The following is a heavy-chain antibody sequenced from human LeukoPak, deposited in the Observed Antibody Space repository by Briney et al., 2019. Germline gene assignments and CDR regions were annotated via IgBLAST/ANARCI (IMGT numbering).Heavy chain of an antibody. CDR3: ARGLTMLDY. D-gene: IGHD3-10*01. J-gene: IGHJ4*02. CDR2: IYYAGSS. Sequence: SETLSLTCTVSGDSISSYYWSWIRQPPGKGLEWIGYIYYAGSSNYNPSLKGRVTISIDTSMNNFSLRLSSVTAADTAVYYCARGLTMLDYWGQGSLVTVSS. V-gene: IGHV4-59*01. CDR1: GDSISSYY.